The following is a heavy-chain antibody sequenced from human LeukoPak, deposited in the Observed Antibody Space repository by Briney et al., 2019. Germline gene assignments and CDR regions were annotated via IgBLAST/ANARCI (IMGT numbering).Heavy chain of an antibody. CDR3: ASMVIAVAGNGEDY. CDR2: IRYDGSNK. V-gene: IGHV3-30*02. CDR1: GFTFSSYG. J-gene: IGHJ4*02. D-gene: IGHD6-19*01. Sequence: AGGSLRLSCAASGFTFSSYGMHWVRQAPGKGLEWVAFIRYDGSNKYYADSVKGRFTISRDNSKNTLYLQMNSLRAEDTAVYYCASMVIAVAGNGEDYWGQGTLVTVSS.